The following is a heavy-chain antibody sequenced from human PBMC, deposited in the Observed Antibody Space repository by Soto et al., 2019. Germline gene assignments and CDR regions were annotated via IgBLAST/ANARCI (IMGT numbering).Heavy chain of an antibody. CDR2: MNPNSGNT. CDR1: GYTFPRYD. D-gene: IGHD1-7*01. CDR3: ARGLLRITGTTSY. V-gene: IGHV1-8*01. Sequence: DSVEVSWESSGYTFPRYDINWVRQATGQGLEWMGWMNPNSGNTGYAQKFQGRVTMTRNTSISTAYMELSSLRSEDTAVYYCARGLLRITGTTSYWSQGTQVTVSS. J-gene: IGHJ4*02.